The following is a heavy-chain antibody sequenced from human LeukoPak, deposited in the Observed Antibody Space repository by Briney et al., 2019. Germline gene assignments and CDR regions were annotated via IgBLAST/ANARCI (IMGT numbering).Heavy chain of an antibody. D-gene: IGHD6-19*01. CDR1: GGSISSSSYY. CDR3: ARGWLSSSGWNNWFDP. Sequence: PSETLSLTCTVSGGSISSSSYYWGWIRQPPGKGLEWIGSIYYSGSTYYNPSLKSRVTISVDTSKNQFSLKLSSVTAADTAVYYCARGWLSSSGWNNWFDPWGQGTLVTVSS. CDR2: IYYSGST. V-gene: IGHV4-39*01. J-gene: IGHJ5*02.